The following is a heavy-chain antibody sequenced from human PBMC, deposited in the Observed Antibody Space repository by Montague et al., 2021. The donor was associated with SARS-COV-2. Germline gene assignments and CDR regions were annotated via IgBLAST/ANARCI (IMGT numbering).Heavy chain of an antibody. CDR2: INHSGTT. V-gene: IGHV4-34*01. CDR1: GGSFSGFY. CDR3: ARGGRGSRYLLPSGTWFDP. J-gene: IGHJ5*02. Sequence: SETLSLTCAVCGGSFSGFYWSWVRQSAGKGLEWIGGINHSGTTNXSPSLKSRVIISADTSKNQFSLNTSSVTAADTAVYYCARGGRGSRYLLPSGTWFDPWGQGTLVTVSS. D-gene: IGHD3-16*02.